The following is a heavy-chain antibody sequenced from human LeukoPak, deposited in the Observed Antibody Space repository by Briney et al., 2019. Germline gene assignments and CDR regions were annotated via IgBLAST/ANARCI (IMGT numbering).Heavy chain of an antibody. CDR2: ISHDGTT. CDR3: TREDRPFCPFAY. Sequence: SETLSLTCGVSGGSIDITNYWSWVRQAPGKGLEWIGEISHDGTTNYNPSLRSRVAMSLDRANNQFSLSLTSVTAADTAVFYCTREDRPFCPFAYWGQGVLVTVSS. J-gene: IGHJ4*02. CDR1: GGSIDITNY. V-gene: IGHV4-4*02. D-gene: IGHD3-22*01.